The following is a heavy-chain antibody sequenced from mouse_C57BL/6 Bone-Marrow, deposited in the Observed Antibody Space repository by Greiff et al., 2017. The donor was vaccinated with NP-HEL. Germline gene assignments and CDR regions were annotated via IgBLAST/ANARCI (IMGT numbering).Heavy chain of an antibody. Sequence: EVKLVESGGGLVKPGGSLKLSCAASGFTFSSYAMSWVRQTPEKRLEWVAYISSGSSTIYYADTVKGRFTISRDNAKNTLFLQMTRLRSEDTAMYYCARPSYYGSSLAWFACWGQGTLVTVSA. CDR3: ARPSYYGSSLAWFAC. D-gene: IGHD1-1*01. V-gene: IGHV5-17*01. CDR2: ISSGSSTI. CDR1: GFTFSSYA. J-gene: IGHJ3*01.